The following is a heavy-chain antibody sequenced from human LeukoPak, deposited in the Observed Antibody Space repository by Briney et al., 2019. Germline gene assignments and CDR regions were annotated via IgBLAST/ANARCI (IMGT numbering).Heavy chain of an antibody. J-gene: IGHJ3*01. Sequence: PGGSLRLSCAASEFTFNNHDMHWVRQAPGKGLEWVAAISYDGRNKYYADSVKGRFTISRDNSKNTLNLQMNSLRTEGTAVFYCAKPRDIDSWAFDVWGQGTMVTVSS. CDR1: EFTFNNHD. V-gene: IGHV3-30*18. CDR2: ISYDGRNK. D-gene: IGHD2-15*01. CDR3: AKPRDIDSWAFDV.